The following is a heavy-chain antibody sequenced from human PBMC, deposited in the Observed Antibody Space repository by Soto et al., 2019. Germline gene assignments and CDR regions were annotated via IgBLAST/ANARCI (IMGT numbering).Heavy chain of an antibody. J-gene: IGHJ4*02. CDR3: AREGRGKKAGYNGLVSLGY. V-gene: IGHV1-69*06. CDR1: GSRFSNYV. D-gene: IGHD2-2*02. CDR2: IIPIFNTT. Sequence: QVQLVQSGAEVKTPGSSLKVSCTVSGSRFSNYVISWVGQAPGHGLEWLGRIIPIFNTTQYAQTFQGRVTITADKATKTAFLELSSLRSDDTAVYYCAREGRGKKAGYNGLVSLGYWGQETLVTVSS.